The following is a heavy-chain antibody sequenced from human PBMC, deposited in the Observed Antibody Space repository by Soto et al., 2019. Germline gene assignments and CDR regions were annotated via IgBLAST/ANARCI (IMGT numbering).Heavy chain of an antibody. Sequence: PSETLSLTCAVSGGSISSSNWWHWVRQPPGKGLEWIGEIHHSGTTNYNPSLKSRVAISVDKSRNQFSLKLNSVTAADTAVYYCARVRQYCTGTSCYLDPWGQETLVTVSS. CDR3: ARVRQYCTGTSCYLDP. J-gene: IGHJ5*02. V-gene: IGHV4-4*02. CDR2: IHHSGTT. CDR1: GGSISSSNW. D-gene: IGHD2-2*01.